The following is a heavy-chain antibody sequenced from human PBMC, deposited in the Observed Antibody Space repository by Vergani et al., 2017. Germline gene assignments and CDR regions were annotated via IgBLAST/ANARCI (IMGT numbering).Heavy chain of an antibody. D-gene: IGHD2-2*02. Sequence: QVQLVQSGAEVKKPGASVKVSCKASGYTFTSYYMHWVRQAPGQGLEWMGWINAGNGNTKYSQKFQGRVTITRDTSASTAYMELSSLRSEDTAVYYCARGYCSSTSCYTVDYWGQGTLVTVSS. J-gene: IGHJ4*02. CDR1: GYTFTSYY. CDR3: ARGYCSSTSCYTVDY. V-gene: IGHV1-3*01. CDR2: INAGNGNT.